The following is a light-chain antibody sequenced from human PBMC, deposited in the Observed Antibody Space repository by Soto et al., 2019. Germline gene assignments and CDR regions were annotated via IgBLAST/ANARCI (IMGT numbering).Light chain of an antibody. V-gene: IGLV2-14*03. Sequence: QSALTQPASVSGSPGQSITISCTGTSSDVGGYNYVSWYQHHPGKAPKVMIYDVSNRPSGVSNRFSGSKSGNTASLTISGLRAEDEADYYCSPYTRSNTLRYVFGTGTKVTVL. CDR3: SPYTRSNTLRYV. CDR2: DVS. CDR1: SSDVGGYNY. J-gene: IGLJ1*01.